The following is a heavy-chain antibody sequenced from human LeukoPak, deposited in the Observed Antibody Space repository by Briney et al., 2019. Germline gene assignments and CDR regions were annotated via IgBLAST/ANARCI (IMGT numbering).Heavy chain of an antibody. Sequence: GGSLRLSCAASGFTFSSYSMNWVRQAPGKGLEWVSYISSSSSTIYYADSVKGRFTISRDNAKNSLYLQMNSLRAEDTAVYYCARITTLRQGYWGQGTLVTVSS. D-gene: IGHD3-22*01. V-gene: IGHV3-48*01. CDR1: GFTFSSYS. J-gene: IGHJ4*02. CDR3: ARITTLRQGY. CDR2: ISSSSSTI.